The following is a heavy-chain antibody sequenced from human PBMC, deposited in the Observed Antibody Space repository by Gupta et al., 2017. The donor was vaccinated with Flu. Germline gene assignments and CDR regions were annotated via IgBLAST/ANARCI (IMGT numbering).Heavy chain of an antibody. V-gene: IGHV3-30*18. Sequence: QMQLVESGGGVVQIGTSLRLSCAASGFTFSCYGMHWVRQARGKGLEWVADIAGDGSHKDYADSVRGRFTISRDNSKNTLSLEMDSLRVEDTAVYYCAKDGPWTASCPYYCYYMDVWGKGTTVTVSS. CDR3: AKDGPWTASCPYYCYYMDV. J-gene: IGHJ6*03. CDR1: GFTFSCYG. D-gene: IGHD2-2*01. CDR2: IAGDGSHK.